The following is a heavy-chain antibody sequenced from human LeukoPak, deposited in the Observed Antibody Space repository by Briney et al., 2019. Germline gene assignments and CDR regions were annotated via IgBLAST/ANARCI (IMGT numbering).Heavy chain of an antibody. CDR2: ISSSSSYI. V-gene: IGHV3-21*01. Sequence: PGGSLRLSCAASGFTFSSYSMNWVRQAPGKGLEWVSSISSSSSYIYYADSVKGRFTISRDNAKNSLYQQMNSLRDEDTAVYYCATSYDYVWGSYRYAIDYWGQGTLVTVSS. CDR1: GFTFSSYS. CDR3: ATSYDYVWGSYRYAIDY. J-gene: IGHJ4*02. D-gene: IGHD3-16*02.